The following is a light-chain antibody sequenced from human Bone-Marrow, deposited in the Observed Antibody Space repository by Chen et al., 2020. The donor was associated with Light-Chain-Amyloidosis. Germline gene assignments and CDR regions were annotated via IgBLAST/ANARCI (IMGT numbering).Light chain of an antibody. Sequence: SYVLTQPSSVSVAPVQTSTIACGGNNIGYTSVHWYQQTPGPAPILVVYDDSDRPSGIPERLSGSNSGNTATLTISRVEAGDEADYYCQVWDRSSDRAVFGGGTKLTVL. CDR1: NIGYTS. V-gene: IGLV3-21*02. CDR3: QVWDRSSDRAV. J-gene: IGLJ3*02. CDR2: DDS.